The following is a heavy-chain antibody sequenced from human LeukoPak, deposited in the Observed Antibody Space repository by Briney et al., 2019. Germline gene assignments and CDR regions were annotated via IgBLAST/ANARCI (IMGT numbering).Heavy chain of an antibody. Sequence: SVKVSCKASGGTFSSYAISLVRQAPGQGLEWMGRIIPILGIANYAQKFQGRVTITADKSTSTAYMELSSLRSEDTAVYYCARTDPGKRDWFDPWGQGTLVTVSS. CDR2: IIPILGIA. V-gene: IGHV1-69*04. J-gene: IGHJ5*02. CDR1: GGTFSSYA. D-gene: IGHD4-23*01. CDR3: ARTDPGKRDWFDP.